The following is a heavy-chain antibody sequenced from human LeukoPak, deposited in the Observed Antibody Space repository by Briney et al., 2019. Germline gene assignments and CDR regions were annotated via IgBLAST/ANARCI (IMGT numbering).Heavy chain of an antibody. V-gene: IGHV3-66*01. CDR1: GFTLSSNY. D-gene: IGHD1-1*01. Sequence: GGSLRLSCAASGFTLSSNYMNWVRQAPGKGLEWVSVVYTGGNTYYADSVKGRFTISRDNPKHTVYLQVNSLRAEDTAVYYCARDPYGTGAFDYWGQGTLVTVSS. CDR2: VYTGGNT. J-gene: IGHJ4*02. CDR3: ARDPYGTGAFDY.